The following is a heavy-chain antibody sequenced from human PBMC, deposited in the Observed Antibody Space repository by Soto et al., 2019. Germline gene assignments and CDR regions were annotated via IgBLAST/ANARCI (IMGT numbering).Heavy chain of an antibody. Sequence: SETLSLTCTVSGGSISSSRFHWGWIRQPPGKGLEWIGSIYYSGSTYYSPSLKSRVTISVDTSKNQFSLKLSSVTAADTAVYYCARRARAARTDWWFDPWGQGTRVT. CDR2: IYYSGST. D-gene: IGHD6-6*01. CDR3: ARRARAARTDWWFDP. CDR1: GGSISSSRFH. J-gene: IGHJ5*02. V-gene: IGHV4-39*01.